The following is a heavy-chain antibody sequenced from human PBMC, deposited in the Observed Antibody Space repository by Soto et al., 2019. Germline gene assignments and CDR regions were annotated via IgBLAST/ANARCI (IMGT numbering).Heavy chain of an antibody. CDR3: EKAHGYSSGWRADS. CDR2: ISYDGSSQ. Sequence: GGSLRLSCVAGGFAFSKHGIHWVLQAPGKGLEWVAVISYDGSSQYYADSVKGRFTISRDNSKNTVYLQMTTLRREAAAVYYCEKAHGYSSGWRADSWGQGTRVTVYS. CDR1: GFAFSKHG. V-gene: IGHV3-30*18. D-gene: IGHD6-19*01. J-gene: IGHJ4*02.